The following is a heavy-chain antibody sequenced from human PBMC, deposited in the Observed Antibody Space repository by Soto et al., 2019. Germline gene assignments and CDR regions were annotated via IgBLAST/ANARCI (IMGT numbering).Heavy chain of an antibody. V-gene: IGHV1-2*04. CDR2: INPNSGGT. CDR3: ARYCSSTSCFPYYGMDV. D-gene: IGHD2-2*01. Sequence: QVQLVQSGAEVKKPGASVKVSCKASGYTFTGYYMHWVRQAPGQGLEWMGWINPNSGGTNYAQKFQGCVTMTRDTSISTAYMELSRLRSDDTAVYYCARYCSSTSCFPYYGMDVWGQGTTVTVSS. J-gene: IGHJ6*02. CDR1: GYTFTGYY.